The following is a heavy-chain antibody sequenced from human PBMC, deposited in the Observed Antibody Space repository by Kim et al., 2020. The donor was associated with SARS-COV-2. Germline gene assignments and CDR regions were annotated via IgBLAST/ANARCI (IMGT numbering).Heavy chain of an antibody. Sequence: TYDADSAKGRFTISRDNSEKTLYLQMNSLRAEDTAVYYCAREQVTNALDIWGQGTRVTVSS. J-gene: IGHJ3*02. CDR2: T. D-gene: IGHD2-21*02. V-gene: IGHV3-66*03. CDR3: AREQVTNALDI.